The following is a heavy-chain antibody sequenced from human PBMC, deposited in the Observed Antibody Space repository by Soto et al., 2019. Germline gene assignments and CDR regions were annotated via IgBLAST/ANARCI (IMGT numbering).Heavy chain of an antibody. V-gene: IGHV4-34*01. CDR3: ARGPSLSYRLGELSLFRPKFDP. J-gene: IGHJ5*02. Sequence: SETLSLTCAVYGGSFGGYYWSWIRQPPGKGLEWIGEINHSGSTNYNPPLKSRVTISVDTSKNQFSLKLSSVTAADTAVYYCARGPSLSYRLGELSLFRPKFDPWGQGTLVTVSS. CDR2: INHSGST. D-gene: IGHD3-16*02. CDR1: GGSFGGYY.